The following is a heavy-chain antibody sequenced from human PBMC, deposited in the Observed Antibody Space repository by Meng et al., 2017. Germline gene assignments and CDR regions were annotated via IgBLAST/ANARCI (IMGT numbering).Heavy chain of an antibody. CDR3: AGLTGDILTGSPFDY. CDR2: IYPGDSDT. J-gene: IGHJ4*02. CDR1: GYSFTSYW. D-gene: IGHD3-9*01. V-gene: IGHV5-51*01. Sequence: KVSCKGSGYSFTSYWIGWVRQMPGKGLEWMGIIYPGDSDTRYSPSFQGQVTISADKSISTAYLQWSSLKASDTAMYYCAGLTGDILTGSPFDYWGQGTLVTVSS.